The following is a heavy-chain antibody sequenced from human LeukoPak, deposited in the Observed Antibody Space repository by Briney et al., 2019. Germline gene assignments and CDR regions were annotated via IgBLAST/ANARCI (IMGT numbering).Heavy chain of an antibody. CDR1: GFTFSSYW. Sequence: GGSLRLSCAASGFTFSSYWMTWVRQAPGKGLEWVSYISSSSSTIYYADSVKGRFTISRDNAKNSLYLQMNSLRAEDTAVYYCASENQRVSGLYYYYYMDVWGKGTTVTVSS. V-gene: IGHV3-48*01. CDR2: ISSSSSTI. D-gene: IGHD1-14*01. J-gene: IGHJ6*03. CDR3: ASENQRVSGLYYYYYMDV.